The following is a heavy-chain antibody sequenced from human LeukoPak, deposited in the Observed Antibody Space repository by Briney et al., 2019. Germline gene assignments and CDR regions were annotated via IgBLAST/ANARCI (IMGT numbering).Heavy chain of an antibody. D-gene: IGHD6-13*01. CDR3: ATHERSTWYGDLDY. CDR2: ISSSGSTI. Sequence: PGGSLRLSCAASGFTFSDYYMSWIRQAPGKGQEWVSYISSSGSTIYYADSVKGQFTISRDNSKNTLYLQMNSLRAEDTAVYYCATHERSTWYGDLDYWGQGTLVTVSS. V-gene: IGHV3-11*01. J-gene: IGHJ4*02. CDR1: GFTFSDYY.